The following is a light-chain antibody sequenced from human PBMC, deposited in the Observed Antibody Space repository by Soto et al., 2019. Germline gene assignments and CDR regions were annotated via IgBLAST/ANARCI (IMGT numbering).Light chain of an antibody. CDR2: DDG. V-gene: IGLV3-21*02. J-gene: IGLJ2*01. CDR3: QVWDTTNPVI. CDR1: NIEIKS. Sequence: SYELTQPPSVSVAPGQTARITCGGNNIEIKSVHWYHQKPGQAPVLVVYDDGDRTTGIPERFSGSKSGNTATLTTSRVEAGDEADYYCQVWDTTNPVIFGGRTKVTVL.